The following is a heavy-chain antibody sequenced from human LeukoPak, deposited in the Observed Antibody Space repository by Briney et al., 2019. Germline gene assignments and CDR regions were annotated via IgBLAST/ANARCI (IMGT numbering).Heavy chain of an antibody. Sequence: SETLSLTCTVSGGSISSYYWSWIRQPPGKGLEWIAYISDIGSINYNPSLKSRVTISLDTSKNQFSLKLSSVTAADTAVYYCARHDLSYDYVWGSYRPPDWYFDLWGRGTLVTVSS. V-gene: IGHV4-59*08. CDR2: ISDIGSI. CDR3: ARHDLSYDYVWGSYRPPDWYFDL. J-gene: IGHJ2*01. CDR1: GGSISSYY. D-gene: IGHD3-16*02.